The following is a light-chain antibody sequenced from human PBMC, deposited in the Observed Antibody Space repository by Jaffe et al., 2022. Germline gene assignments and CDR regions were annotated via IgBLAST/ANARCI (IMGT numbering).Light chain of an antibody. J-gene: IGLJ2*01. CDR2: EQT. CDR1: ELADKN. V-gene: IGLV3-1*01. CDR3: QTWDSNIGHVL. Sequence: SSELTQPPSVSVSPGQTASITCSGYELADKNICWYQQKPGQSPVLVIYEQTKRPSGIPERFSGSKSGNTGTLTISGTQAMDEADYYCQTWDSNIGHVLIGGGTKLTVL.